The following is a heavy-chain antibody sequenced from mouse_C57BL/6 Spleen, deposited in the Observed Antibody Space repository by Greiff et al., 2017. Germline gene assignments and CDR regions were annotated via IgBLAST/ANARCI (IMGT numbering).Heavy chain of an antibody. Sequence: VQLQQPGAELVKPGASVKLSCKASGYTFTSYWMHWVKQRPGQGLEWIGMIHPNSGSTNYNEKFKSKATLTVDKSSSTAYMQLSSLTSEDAAVYYCAREGSDAMDYWGQGTSVTVSS. V-gene: IGHV1-64*01. CDR1: GYTFTSYW. CDR2: IHPNSGST. CDR3: AREGSDAMDY. J-gene: IGHJ4*01.